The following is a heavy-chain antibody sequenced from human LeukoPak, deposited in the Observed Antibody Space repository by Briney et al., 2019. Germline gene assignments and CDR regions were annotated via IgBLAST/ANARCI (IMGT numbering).Heavy chain of an antibody. J-gene: IGHJ3*02. D-gene: IGHD3-22*01. Sequence: GSLRLSCAASGFTFSSYSMNWVRQPPGKGLEWIGEIYHSGSTNYNPSLKSRVTISVDKSKNQFSLKLSSVTAADTAVYYCARADSSGYYVAGDAFDIWGQGTMVTVSS. V-gene: IGHV4-4*02. CDR2: IYHSGST. CDR3: ARADSSGYYVAGDAFDI. CDR1: GFTFSSYSM.